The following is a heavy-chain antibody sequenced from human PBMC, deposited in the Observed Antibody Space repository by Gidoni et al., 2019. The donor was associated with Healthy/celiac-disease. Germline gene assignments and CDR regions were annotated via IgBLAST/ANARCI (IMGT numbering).Heavy chain of an antibody. V-gene: IGHV1-58*01. D-gene: IGHD1-7*01. CDR2: CGFGSGNT. J-gene: IGHJ6*02. CDR1: GFTFTSSA. Sequence: QMQLVQSGPEVKKPGTSVKVSCKASGFTFTSSAVQWVRQARGQRLEWIGWCGFGSGNTNYAQKFQERVTITRDMSTSTAYMELSSLRSEDTAVYYCAAPITGTLRYYYGMDVWGQGTTVTVSS. CDR3: AAPITGTLRYYYGMDV.